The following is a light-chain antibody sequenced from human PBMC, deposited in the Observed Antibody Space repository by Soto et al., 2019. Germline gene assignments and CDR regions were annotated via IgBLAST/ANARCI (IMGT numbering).Light chain of an antibody. Sequence: EVVLTQSPGTLSLSPGERATLSCRASQNVYINSLDWYQKKPGQPPRLRLYGASTRPAALPDRVSGRGSGADFDLSIDGLEPDDFAIYDCQQYGDSPLTFGPGTRGD. CDR1: QNVYINS. V-gene: IGKV3-20*01. CDR3: QQYGDSPLT. CDR2: GAS. J-gene: IGKJ3*01.